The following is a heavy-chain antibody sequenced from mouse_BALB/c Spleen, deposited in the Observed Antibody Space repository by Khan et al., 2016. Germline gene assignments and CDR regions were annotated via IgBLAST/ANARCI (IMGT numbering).Heavy chain of an antibody. CDR2: IWGDGST. Sequence: QVQLKESGPGLVAPSQSLSITCTVSGFSITGFAVNWVRQPPGKGLEWLGVIWGDGSTDYDSALKSRLSISKDDSKSQVFLKMNSLQTDDTARYYCASYYDYDGGFAYWGRGTLVTVSA. CDR1: GFSITGFA. V-gene: IGHV2-6-7*01. D-gene: IGHD2-4*01. J-gene: IGHJ3*01. CDR3: ASYYDYDGGFAY.